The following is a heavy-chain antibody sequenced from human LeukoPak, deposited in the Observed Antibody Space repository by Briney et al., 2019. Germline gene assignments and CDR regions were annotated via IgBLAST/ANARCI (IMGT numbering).Heavy chain of an antibody. Sequence: PGGSLRLSCAASGFTFSNFALSWLRRAPGKGLEWVSAISGSGGATYYADYVKGRFTISRDNSKNTLSLQMNSLRAEDTAVYYCARERRIAVAGAVPNIAFDYWGQGTLVTVSS. CDR1: GFTFSNFA. CDR3: ARERRIAVAGAVPNIAFDY. V-gene: IGHV3-23*01. J-gene: IGHJ4*02. CDR2: ISGSGGAT. D-gene: IGHD6-19*01.